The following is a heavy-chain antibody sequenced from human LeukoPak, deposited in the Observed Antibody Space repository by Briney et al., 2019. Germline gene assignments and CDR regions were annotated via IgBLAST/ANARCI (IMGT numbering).Heavy chain of an antibody. CDR3: ARVGILRFPSNWFDT. D-gene: IGHD3-3*01. V-gene: IGHV4-59*01. CDR2: IYYSGST. J-gene: IGHJ5*02. Sequence: KSSETLSLTCTVSGASISSYYWSWIRQPPGKGLEWIGYIYYSGSTRYNPSLKSRVTISVDTSKNQFSLKLSSVTAADTAVYYCARVGILRFPSNWFDTWGPGTLVTVSS. CDR1: GASISSYY.